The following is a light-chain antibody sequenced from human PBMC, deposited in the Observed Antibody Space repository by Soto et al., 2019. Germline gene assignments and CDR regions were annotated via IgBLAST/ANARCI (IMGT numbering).Light chain of an antibody. J-gene: IGLJ3*02. CDR3: QVWDGSNDHRV. V-gene: IGLV3-21*04. Sequence: SSELTQPPSVSVAPGKTARITCGGNNIGSKSVHWYQQKPGQAPVLVIYYDSDRPSGIPERFSGSNSGNTATLTISRVEAGDEADYYCQVWDGSNDHRVFGGGTKVTVL. CDR1: NIGSKS. CDR2: YDS.